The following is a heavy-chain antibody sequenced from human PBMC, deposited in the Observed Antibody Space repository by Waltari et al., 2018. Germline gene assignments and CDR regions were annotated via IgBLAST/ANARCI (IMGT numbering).Heavy chain of an antibody. D-gene: IGHD3-10*01. J-gene: IGHJ3*02. CDR3: ATALGDRSSASRAFDI. CDR2: VDPEDGET. Sequence: EVQLLQSGTELKKPGTTVTISCLVSVYTFTDYYIHWVQQAPGKGPHWMGLVDPEDGETIYAEKFQGRVTITADTSTDTAYMELSSLRSEDTAVYYCATALGDRSSASRAFDIWGLGTMITVSS. CDR1: VYTFTDYY. V-gene: IGHV1-69-2*01.